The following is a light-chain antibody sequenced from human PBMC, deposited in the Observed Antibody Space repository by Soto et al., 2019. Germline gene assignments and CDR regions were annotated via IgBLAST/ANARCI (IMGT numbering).Light chain of an antibody. CDR3: QQYNNWPHT. Sequence: EIVMTQSSATLSVSPGERATLSCRASQSVSSNLAWYQQKPGQAPRLLIYGASTRATGIPARFSGSGSGTEFTLTISSLQSVDFAVYYCQQYNNWPHTFGQGTKLEIK. CDR1: QSVSSN. V-gene: IGKV3-15*01. CDR2: GAS. J-gene: IGKJ2*01.